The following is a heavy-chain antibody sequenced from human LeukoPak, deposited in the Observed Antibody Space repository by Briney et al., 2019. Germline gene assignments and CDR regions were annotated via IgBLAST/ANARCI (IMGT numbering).Heavy chain of an antibody. CDR3: ARSTDSSGYYQRYFDY. CDR1: GSSISSGSYY. D-gene: IGHD3-22*01. J-gene: IGHJ4*02. Sequence: PSQTLSLTCTVTGSSISSGSYYWSWIRQPAGKGLEWIGRIYTSGSTNYNPSLKSRVTISVDTSKNQFSLKLSSVTAADTAVYYCARSTDSSGYYQRYFDYWGQGTLVTVSS. CDR2: IYTSGST. V-gene: IGHV4-61*02.